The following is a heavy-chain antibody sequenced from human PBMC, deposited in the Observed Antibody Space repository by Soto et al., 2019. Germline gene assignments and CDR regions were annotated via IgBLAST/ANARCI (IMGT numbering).Heavy chain of an antibody. Sequence: SETLSLTCTVSGGSISSYYWSWIRQPPGKGLEWIGYIYYSGSTNYNPSLKSRVTISVDTSQNQFSLKLSSMTAADTAVYYCARHLAGNRDYWGQGTLVTVSS. CDR1: GGSISSYY. CDR2: IYYSGST. V-gene: IGHV4-59*08. CDR3: ARHLAGNRDY. J-gene: IGHJ4*02. D-gene: IGHD3-3*02.